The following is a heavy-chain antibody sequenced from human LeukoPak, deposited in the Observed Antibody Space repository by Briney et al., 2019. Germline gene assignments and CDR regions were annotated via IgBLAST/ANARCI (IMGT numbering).Heavy chain of an antibody. CDR1: GLPIGDFA. Sequence: GGSLRLSCVASGLPIGDFAMHWVRQAPGQGLEWVSLISGDGVSTFFADSVKGRFSISRDNAKNSLYLHMNSLRAEDTAVYYCVRNDGGAFDIWGQGTMVTVSS. J-gene: IGHJ3*02. CDR2: ISGDGVST. CDR3: VRNDGGAFDI. D-gene: IGHD4-23*01. V-gene: IGHV3-43*02.